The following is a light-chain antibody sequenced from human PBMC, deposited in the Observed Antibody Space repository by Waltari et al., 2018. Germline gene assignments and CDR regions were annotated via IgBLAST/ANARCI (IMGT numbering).Light chain of an antibody. CDR3: QHYVRLPAT. CDR1: QSVSRA. J-gene: IGKJ1*01. V-gene: IGKV3-20*01. CDR2: GAS. Sequence: EIVLAHSPRTLSLSPGEKAPLSCRASQSVSRALAWYQQKPGQAPRLLLYGASSRATGIPDRFSGSGSGTDFSLTISRLEPEDFAVYFCQHYVRLPATFGQGTKVEIK.